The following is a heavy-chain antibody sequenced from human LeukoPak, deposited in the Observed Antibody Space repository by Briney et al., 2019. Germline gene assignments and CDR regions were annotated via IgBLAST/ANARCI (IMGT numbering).Heavy chain of an antibody. Sequence: GASVKVSCKASGYTFTSYYMHWVRQAPRQGLEWMGIINPSGGSTSYAQKFQGRATMTRDMPTSTVYMELSSLRSEDTAVYYCARGLIAYCGGDCAFDAFDIWGQGTMVTVSS. J-gene: IGHJ3*02. CDR1: GYTFTSYY. V-gene: IGHV1-46*01. CDR2: INPSGGST. CDR3: ARGLIAYCGGDCAFDAFDI. D-gene: IGHD2-21*02.